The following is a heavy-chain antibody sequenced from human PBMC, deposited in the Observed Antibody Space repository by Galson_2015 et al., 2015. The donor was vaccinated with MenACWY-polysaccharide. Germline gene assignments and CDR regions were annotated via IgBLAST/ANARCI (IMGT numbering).Heavy chain of an antibody. Sequence: SVKVSCKASGYTFSSYDINWVRQTPGQGLEWMGWMNPNRGNTGYAQKFQGRVTMTRNNSISIAYMEMSSLRSEDTAVYYCARGRKNYYDNRGYLNWVHPWGQGTLVLVSS. CDR1: GYTFSSYD. V-gene: IGHV1-8*01. CDR2: MNPNRGNT. D-gene: IGHD3-22*01. J-gene: IGHJ5*02. CDR3: ARGRKNYYDNRGYLNWVHP.